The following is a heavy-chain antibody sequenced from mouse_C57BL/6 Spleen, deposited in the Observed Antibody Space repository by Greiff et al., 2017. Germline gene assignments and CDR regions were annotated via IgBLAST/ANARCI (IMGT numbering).Heavy chain of an antibody. CDR1: GYAFSSYW. CDR3: ARGNYVHYYAMDY. J-gene: IGHJ4*01. CDR2: IYPGDGDT. V-gene: IGHV1-80*01. Sequence: QVHVKQSGAELVKPGASVKISCKASGYAFSSYWMNWVKQRPGKGLEWIGQIYPGDGDTNYNGKFKGKATLTADKSSSTAYMQLSSLTSEDSAVYFCARGNYVHYYAMDYWGQGTSVTVSS. D-gene: IGHD2-1*01.